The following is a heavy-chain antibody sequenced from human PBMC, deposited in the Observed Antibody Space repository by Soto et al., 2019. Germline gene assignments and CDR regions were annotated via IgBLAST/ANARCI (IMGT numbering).Heavy chain of an antibody. Sequence: GGSLRLSCAASGFTFSNAWMSWVRQAPGKGLEWDGRIKSKTDGGTTDYAAPVKGRFTISRDDSKNTLYLQMNSLKTEDTAVYYCTTENVGIAAAGNYWGQGTLVTVSS. V-gene: IGHV3-15*01. CDR2: IKSKTDGGTT. J-gene: IGHJ4*02. CDR1: GFTFSNAW. CDR3: TTENVGIAAAGNY. D-gene: IGHD6-13*01.